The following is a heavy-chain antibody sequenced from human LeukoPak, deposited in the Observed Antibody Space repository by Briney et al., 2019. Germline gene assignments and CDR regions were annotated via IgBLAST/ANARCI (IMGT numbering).Heavy chain of an antibody. J-gene: IGHJ4*02. Sequence: GGSLRLSCAASGFTVSSNEMSWVRQAPGKGLEWVSSMSGGNTYHADSVKGSFTISRDSSKNTLFLQMNRLRPEDAAVYYCAKAPLTTCRGAFCYPFDYWGLGALVTVSS. CDR2: MSGGNT. D-gene: IGHD2-15*01. V-gene: IGHV3-38-3*01. CDR3: AKAPLTTCRGAFCYPFDY. CDR1: GFTVSSNE.